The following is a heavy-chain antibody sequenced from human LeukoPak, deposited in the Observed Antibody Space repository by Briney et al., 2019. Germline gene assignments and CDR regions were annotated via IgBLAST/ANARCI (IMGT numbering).Heavy chain of an antibody. CDR1: GYSISSGYY. CDR3: ARVPLFGWAPYYYYYYMDV. J-gene: IGHJ6*03. D-gene: IGHD3-10*01. V-gene: IGHV4-38-2*02. CDR2: IYHSGST. Sequence: SETLSLTCTVSGYSISSGYYWGWIRQPPGKGLEWTGSIYHSGSTYYNPSLKGRVTISVDTSKNQFSLKLSSVTAADTAVYYCARVPLFGWAPYYYYYYMDVWGKGTTVTVSS.